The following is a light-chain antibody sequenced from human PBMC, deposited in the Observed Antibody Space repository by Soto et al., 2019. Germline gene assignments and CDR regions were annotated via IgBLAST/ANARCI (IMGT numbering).Light chain of an antibody. V-gene: IGKV1-33*01. CDR2: DAS. CDR1: QDISNY. J-gene: IGKJ2*01. CDR3: QQYDNLLT. Sequence: DIQMTQSPSSLSASVGDRVTITCQASQDISNYLNWYQQKPGKAPKLLIYDASNLETGVPSRFSGSGSGTDFTFTISSLQPEDIATYYGQQYDNLLTFGQGTKLEIK.